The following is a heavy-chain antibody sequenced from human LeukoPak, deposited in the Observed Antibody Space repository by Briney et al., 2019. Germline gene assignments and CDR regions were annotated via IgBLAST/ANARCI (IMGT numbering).Heavy chain of an antibody. Sequence: SVKVSCKASGGTFSSYAISWVRQAPGQGLEWMGGIIPIFGTADYAKKFQGRVTITADESTSTAYMELSSLRSEDTAVYYCARDGGCAYDSSGYYLGWGQGTLVTVSS. J-gene: IGHJ4*02. CDR3: ARDGGCAYDSSGYYLG. CDR2: IIPIFGTA. D-gene: IGHD3-22*01. V-gene: IGHV1-69*01. CDR1: GGTFSSYA.